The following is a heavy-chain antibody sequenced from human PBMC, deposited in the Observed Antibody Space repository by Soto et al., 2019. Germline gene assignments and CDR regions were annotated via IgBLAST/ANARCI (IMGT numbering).Heavy chain of an antibody. J-gene: IGHJ4*02. CDR1: GFAFNSHW. CDR2: INSDGTST. V-gene: IGHV3-74*01. Sequence: EVQLVESGGGLVQPGGSLRLSCAASGFAFNSHWMHWVRQAPGKGLVWVSRINSDGTSTDYAESVKGRFTISRDNAKNSPYVQMTSLGVEYTVEYYCGRLDRASCRFPVGYWGERTLVTVSS. D-gene: IGHD3-16*02. CDR3: GRLDRASCRFPVGY.